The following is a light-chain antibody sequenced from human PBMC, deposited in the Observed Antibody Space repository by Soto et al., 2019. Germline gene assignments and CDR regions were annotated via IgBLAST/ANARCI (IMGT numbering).Light chain of an antibody. CDR3: RQYNSYSWT. CDR2: EAS. V-gene: IGKV1-5*03. CDR1: QNINNW. Sequence: DIQMTQSPSTLSASVGDRVTITCRASQNINNWLAWYQQKPGKAPNLLIYEASSLESGVPSRFGGSRSGTGFTLTISSLQPEDFATYYCRQYNSYSWTFGQGTKVDIK. J-gene: IGKJ1*01.